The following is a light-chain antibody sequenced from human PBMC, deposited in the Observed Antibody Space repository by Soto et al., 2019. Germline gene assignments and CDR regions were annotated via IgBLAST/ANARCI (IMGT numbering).Light chain of an antibody. CDR1: QSVSID. CDR2: GAS. V-gene: IGKV3-15*01. CDR3: QQYMKWPLT. J-gene: IGKJ1*01. Sequence: DMVITQSPATLSVSQGERSTLSSRASQSVSIDLAWYQQTPGQAPRLLIYGASTRATGVPPTFSGSASGTEFTLTISSLRSEDVTVYYCQQYMKWPLTFGQGTKVDIK.